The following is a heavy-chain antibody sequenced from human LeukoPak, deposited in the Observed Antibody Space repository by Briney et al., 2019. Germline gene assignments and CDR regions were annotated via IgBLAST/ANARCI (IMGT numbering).Heavy chain of an antibody. CDR3: ARSDYHGSGGHTVFDAFDI. J-gene: IGHJ3*02. Sequence: PSETLSLTCTVSGGSVSSYFWSWIRRPPGKGLEWIGYIDDSGNTNYNPSLKSQVSISIDKSKNQFSLKLSSVTAADTAMYYCARSDYHGSGGHTVFDAFDIWGQGTRVTVSS. V-gene: IGHV4-59*02. CDR1: GGSVSSYF. CDR2: IDDSGNT. D-gene: IGHD3-10*01.